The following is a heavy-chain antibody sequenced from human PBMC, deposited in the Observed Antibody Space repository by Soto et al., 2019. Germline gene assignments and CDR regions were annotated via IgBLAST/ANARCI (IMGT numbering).Heavy chain of an antibody. J-gene: IGHJ3*02. CDR1: GFTFSRGG. CDR2: ISRSGGST. Sequence: GGSLRLSCAPSGFTFSRGGMSWVRQAPGKGLEWVSAISRSGGSTYYAASVKGRFTISRDNSKTTLYLQMNSLRAEDTAVYYCAKGPFRWGGAFDIWGQGTMVTVSS. V-gene: IGHV3-23*01. CDR3: AKGPFRWGGAFDI. D-gene: IGHD3-16*01.